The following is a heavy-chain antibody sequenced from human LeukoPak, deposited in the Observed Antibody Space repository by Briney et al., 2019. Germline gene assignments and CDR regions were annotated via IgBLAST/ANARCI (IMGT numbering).Heavy chain of an antibody. CDR3: ARGGNYGDYDGYFDY. V-gene: IGHV4-59*08. J-gene: IGHJ4*02. CDR2: THFSGST. Sequence: SETLSLTCTVSDASISGYYWSWIRQPPGKGLEWIGSTHFSGSTNYNPYLRSRVTISGDTSKSQVSLKLSSVTAEDTAVYYCARGGNYGDYDGYFDYWGQGTLVTVSS. D-gene: IGHD4-17*01. CDR1: DASISGYY.